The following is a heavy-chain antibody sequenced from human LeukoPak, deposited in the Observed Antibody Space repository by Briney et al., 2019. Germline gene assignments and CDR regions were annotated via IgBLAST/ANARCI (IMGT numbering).Heavy chain of an antibody. CDR1: GFTFSSYE. CDR3: AKDGTSYYYIYY. D-gene: IGHD2/OR15-2a*01. Sequence: GGSLRLSCAASGFTFSSYEMNWVRQAPGKGLEWLAFIRYDGGNTYYADSVKGRFTVSRDDSKNTLYLQMNSLRGDDTAVYYCAKDGTSYYYIYYWGQGTLVTVSS. V-gene: IGHV3-30*02. CDR2: IRYDGGNT. J-gene: IGHJ4*02.